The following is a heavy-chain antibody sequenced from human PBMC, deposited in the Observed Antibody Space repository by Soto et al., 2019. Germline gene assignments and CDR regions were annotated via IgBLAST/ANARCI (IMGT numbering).Heavy chain of an antibody. CDR3: ASNAAVAGSY. D-gene: IGHD6-19*01. CDR2: ICYDGTNK. Sequence: QVQLVESGGGVVQPGRSLRLSCAASRFTFSSYGMHWVRQAPGKGLEWVAHICYDGTNKYYADSVKGRFTISRDNSRNTLYLQMSSLRPEDTAVYYCASNAAVAGSYWGQGTLVTVSS. CDR1: RFTFSSYG. V-gene: IGHV3-33*03. J-gene: IGHJ4*02.